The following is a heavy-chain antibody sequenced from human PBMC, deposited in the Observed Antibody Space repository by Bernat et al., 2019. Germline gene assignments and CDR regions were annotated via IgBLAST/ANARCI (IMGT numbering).Heavy chain of an antibody. CDR1: GGTFSSYA. CDR2: IIPIFGTA. CDR3: ARLPDIVLVPAAISDAFDI. J-gene: IGHJ3*02. Sequence: QVQLVQSGAEVKKPGSSVKVSCKASGGTFSSYAINWVRQAPGQGLEWMGGIIPIFGTANYAQKFQGRVTITADESTSTAYMELSSLRSEDTAVYYCARLPDIVLVPAAISDAFDIWGQGTMVTVSS. D-gene: IGHD2-2*01. V-gene: IGHV1-69*12.